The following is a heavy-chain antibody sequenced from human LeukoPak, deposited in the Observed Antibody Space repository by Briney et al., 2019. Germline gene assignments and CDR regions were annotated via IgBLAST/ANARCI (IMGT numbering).Heavy chain of an antibody. D-gene: IGHD6-19*01. CDR2: IIPIFGTA. Sequence: SVKVSCKASGGTFSSYAISWVRQAPAQGLEWMGGIIPIFGTANYAQKFQGRVTITTDESTSTAYMELSSLRSEDTAVYYCANADYSSGWLDYWGQGTLVTVSS. V-gene: IGHV1-69*05. CDR3: ANADYSSGWLDY. J-gene: IGHJ4*02. CDR1: GGTFSSYA.